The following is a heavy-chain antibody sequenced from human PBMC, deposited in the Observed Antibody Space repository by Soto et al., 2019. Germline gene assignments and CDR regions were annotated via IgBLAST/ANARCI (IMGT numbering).Heavy chain of an antibody. Sequence: ESLKICFKGSGYSFTSYWIGWVRQMPGKGLEWMGIIYPCDSDTRYSPSFQGQVTISADKSISTAYLQWSSLKASDTAMYYCARQTYYACWSGYYTALTDNWFDPWGQGTLVTVSS. J-gene: IGHJ5*02. CDR3: ARQTYYACWSGYYTALTDNWFDP. D-gene: IGHD3-3*01. V-gene: IGHV5-51*01. CDR1: GYSFTSYW. CDR2: IYPCDSDT.